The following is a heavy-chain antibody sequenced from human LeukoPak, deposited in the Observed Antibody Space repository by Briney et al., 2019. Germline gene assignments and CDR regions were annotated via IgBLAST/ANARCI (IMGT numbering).Heavy chain of an antibody. D-gene: IGHD6-19*01. CDR1: GFTVSSNY. J-gene: IGHJ4*02. Sequence: PGGSLRLSCAASGFTVSSNYMTWVRQAPGKGLEWVSVIYSGGSTYYADSVKGRFTISRDNSKNTLYLQMNSLRAEDTAVHYCASSYSSGWYYLDYWGQGTLVTVSS. CDR2: IYSGGST. CDR3: ASSYSSGWYYLDY. V-gene: IGHV3-66*01.